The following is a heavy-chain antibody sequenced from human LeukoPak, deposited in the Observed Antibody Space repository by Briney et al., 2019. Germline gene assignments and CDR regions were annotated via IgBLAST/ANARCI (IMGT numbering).Heavy chain of an antibody. V-gene: IGHV4-34*01. J-gene: IGHJ5*02. Sequence: SETLSLTCAVYGGSFSGYYWSWIRQPPGKGLEWIGVINHRGSTNYNPSLKSRVTTSVDTSKNQFSLKLSSVTAADTAVYYCARDGGGYHNPPWGQGTLVTVSS. CDR3: ARDGGGYHNPP. D-gene: IGHD1-26*01. CDR1: GGSFSGYY. CDR2: INHRGST.